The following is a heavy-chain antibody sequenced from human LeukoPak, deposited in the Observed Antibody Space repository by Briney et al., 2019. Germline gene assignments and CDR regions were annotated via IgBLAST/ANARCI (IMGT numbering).Heavy chain of an antibody. CDR1: GFTFSTYG. Sequence: SGKSLRLSCAASGFTFSTYGMHWVRQAPGKGLEWVAVISYDGSKKYYADSVKGRFTISRDNSKNTLYLQMNSLRAEDTAVYYCANAGRYSTYDPPEDYWGQGTLVTVSS. V-gene: IGHV3-30*18. CDR3: ANAGRYSTYDPPEDY. D-gene: IGHD5-12*01. J-gene: IGHJ4*02. CDR2: ISYDGSKK.